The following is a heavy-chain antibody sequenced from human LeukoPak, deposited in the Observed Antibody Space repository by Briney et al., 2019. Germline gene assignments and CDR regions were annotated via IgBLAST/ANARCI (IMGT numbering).Heavy chain of an antibody. D-gene: IGHD5-24*01. J-gene: IGHJ4*02. CDR1: GGSISSYY. V-gene: IGHV4-59*08. CDR3: ARQAVEMATITHFDY. CDR2: IYYSGST. Sequence: SETLSLTCTVSGGSISSYYWIWIRQPPGKGLEWIGYIYYSGSTNYNPSLKSRVTISVDPSKNQFSLKLSSVTAADTAVYYCARQAVEMATITHFDYWGQGTLVTVSS.